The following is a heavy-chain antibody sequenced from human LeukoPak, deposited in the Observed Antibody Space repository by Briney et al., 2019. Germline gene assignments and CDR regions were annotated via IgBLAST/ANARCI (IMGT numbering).Heavy chain of an antibody. CDR1: GFTFSSYA. D-gene: IGHD2-15*01. Sequence: GGSLRLSCAASGFTFSSYAMSWVRQAPGKGLEWVSAISGSGGSTYYADSVEGRFTISRDNSKNTLYLQMNSLRAEDTAVYYCAKFDRSGYCSGGSCYATPYNWFDPWGQGTLVTVSS. V-gene: IGHV3-23*01. CDR3: AKFDRSGYCSGGSCYATPYNWFDP. CDR2: ISGSGGST. J-gene: IGHJ5*02.